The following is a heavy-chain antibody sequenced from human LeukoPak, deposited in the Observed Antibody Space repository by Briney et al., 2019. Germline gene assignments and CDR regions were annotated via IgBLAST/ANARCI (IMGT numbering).Heavy chain of an antibody. D-gene: IGHD3-10*01. V-gene: IGHV1-69*04. CDR1: GGTFSSYA. CDR3: ARDGGLRLVYFDY. J-gene: IGHJ4*02. CDR2: IIPILGIA. Sequence: SVKVSCKASGGTFSSYAISWVRQAPGQGLEWMGRIIPILGIANYAQKFQGRVTITADKSTSTAYMELSSLRSEDTAVYYCARDGGLRLVYFDYWGQGTLVTVSS.